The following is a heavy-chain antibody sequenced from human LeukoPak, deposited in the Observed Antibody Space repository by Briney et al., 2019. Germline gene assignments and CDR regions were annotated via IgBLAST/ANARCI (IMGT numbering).Heavy chain of an antibody. Sequence: GGSLRLSCAASGFTFSSYGMHWVRQAPGKGLEWVAVISYDGSNKYYADSVKGRFTISRDNSKNTLYLQMNSLRAEDTAVYYCAKDKPTTVVEPAGVYWGQGTLVTVSS. CDR2: ISYDGSNK. D-gene: IGHD4-23*01. CDR3: AKDKPTTVVEPAGVY. V-gene: IGHV3-30*18. CDR1: GFTFSSYG. J-gene: IGHJ4*02.